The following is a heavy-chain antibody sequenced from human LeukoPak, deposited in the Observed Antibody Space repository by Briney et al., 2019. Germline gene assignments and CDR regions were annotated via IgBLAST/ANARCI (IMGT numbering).Heavy chain of an antibody. CDR3: ARDSVGTTVTSGFDY. J-gene: IGHJ4*02. CDR2: INPNSGGT. V-gene: IGHV1-2*06. D-gene: IGHD4-17*01. CDR1: GSTFTDYF. Sequence: GASVKVSCKTSGSTFTDYFMHWIRQAPGLGLEWMGRINPNSGGTNYAQKFQGRVTMTRDTSISTAYMELSRLRSDDTAVYYCARDSVGTTVTSGFDYWGQGTLVTVSS.